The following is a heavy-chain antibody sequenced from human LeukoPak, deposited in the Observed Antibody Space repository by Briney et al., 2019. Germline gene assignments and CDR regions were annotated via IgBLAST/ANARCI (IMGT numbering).Heavy chain of an antibody. D-gene: IGHD4-17*01. Sequence: PGGSLRLSCAASGFTFSSYGMHWVRQAPGKGLEWVAFIRYDGSNKYYADSVKGRFTISRDNSKNTLYLQMNSLRAEDTAVYYCAKAFTIDYGDTYYYYYYMDVWGKGTTVTVSS. CDR1: GFTFSSYG. CDR3: AKAFTIDYGDTYYYYYYMDV. V-gene: IGHV3-30*02. CDR2: IRYDGSNK. J-gene: IGHJ6*03.